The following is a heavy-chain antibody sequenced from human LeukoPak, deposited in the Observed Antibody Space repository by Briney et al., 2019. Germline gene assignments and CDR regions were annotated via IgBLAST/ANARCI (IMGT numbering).Heavy chain of an antibody. CDR2: ISSSGSTI. CDR3: AREYGNYRDY. V-gene: IGHV3-48*03. Sequence: GGSLRLSCAASGFTFSSYEMNWVRQAPRKGLEWVSHISSSGSTIYYADFVKGRFTISRDNAKNSLYLQMNSLRAEDTALYYCAREYGNYRDYWGQGTLVIVSS. D-gene: IGHD4-17*01. CDR1: GFTFSSYE. J-gene: IGHJ4*02.